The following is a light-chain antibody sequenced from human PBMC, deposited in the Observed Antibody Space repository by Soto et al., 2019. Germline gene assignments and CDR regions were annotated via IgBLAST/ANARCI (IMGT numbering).Light chain of an antibody. V-gene: IGLV2-14*03. Sequence: QSALTQPASVSGSPGQSITISCTGTSSDVGGYNFVSWYQQHPGKVPKLMIFDVNRRPSVVSDRFSGSKSGNTASLTISGLQAEDEGDYYCCSYTSSNTHGFGSGTKLTVL. CDR2: DVN. CDR3: CSYTSSNTHG. J-gene: IGLJ1*01. CDR1: SSDVGGYNF.